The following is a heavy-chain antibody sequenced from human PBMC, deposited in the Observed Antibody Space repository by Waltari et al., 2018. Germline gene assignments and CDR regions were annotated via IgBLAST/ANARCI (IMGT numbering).Heavy chain of an antibody. D-gene: IGHD5-12*01. CDR2: VSDIGGT. J-gene: IGHJ4*02. CDR1: TEFFSGYP. V-gene: IGHV4-34*01. CDR3: ARAFDSGYDSYYFDS. Sequence: QVQLQQWGAGLLKPSDTLSLTCGVSTEFFSGYPWIWIRQPPGKGLEWIGEVSDIGGTTYNPSVKSRVTISVDASEKKFSLKLSSVTAADTAVYYCARAFDSGYDSYYFDSWGQGTLVTVSS.